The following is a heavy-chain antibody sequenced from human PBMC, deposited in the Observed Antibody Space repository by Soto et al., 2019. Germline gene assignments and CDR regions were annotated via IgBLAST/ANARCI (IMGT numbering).Heavy chain of an antibody. CDR2: IYWDDGF. J-gene: IGHJ3*02. Sequence: QITLKGSGPTLVKPTQTLTLTCTFSGFSLSTSGVGVGWIRQPPGKALEWLALIYWDDGFHYSPSLSSRLTITKDTSENQVVLIMTNMDPIDTATYYCAHSGGSERIDTFDIWGQGTMVTVSS. CDR3: AHSGGSERIDTFDI. V-gene: IGHV2-5*02. D-gene: IGHD1-26*01. CDR1: GFSLSTSGVG.